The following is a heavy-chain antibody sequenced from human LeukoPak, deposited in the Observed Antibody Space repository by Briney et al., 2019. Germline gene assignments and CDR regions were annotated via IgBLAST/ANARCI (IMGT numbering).Heavy chain of an antibody. J-gene: IGHJ4*02. CDR1: GGSCSGYY. Sequence: SENLSRNCAVYGGSCSGYYWSWIRQPPGKGLEWIVEINHSGSTNYNPYLKSRVTISVDTSKNQFSLKLSSVTAADTAVYYCARGRNFLKYYYDSSGYYYAPPPFDYWGQGTLVTVSS. CDR3: ARGRNFLKYYYDSSGYYYAPPPFDY. V-gene: IGHV4-34*01. CDR2: INHSGST. D-gene: IGHD3-22*01.